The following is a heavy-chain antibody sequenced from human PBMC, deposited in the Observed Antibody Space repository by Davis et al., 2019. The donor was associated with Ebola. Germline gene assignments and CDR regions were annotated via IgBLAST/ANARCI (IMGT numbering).Heavy chain of an antibody. D-gene: IGHD3-9*01. CDR2: INHSGST. CDR1: GGSLSGYY. CDR3: ARGDFDWLRVGMDV. Sequence: SETLSLTCAVYGGSLSGYYWSWIRQPPGKGLEWIGEINHSGSTNYNPSLKSRVTISVDTSKNQFSLKLSSVTAADTAVYYCARGDFDWLRVGMDVWGQGTTVTVSS. J-gene: IGHJ6*02. V-gene: IGHV4-34*01.